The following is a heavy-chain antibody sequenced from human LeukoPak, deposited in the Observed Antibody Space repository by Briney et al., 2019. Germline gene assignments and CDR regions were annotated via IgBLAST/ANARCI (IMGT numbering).Heavy chain of an antibody. V-gene: IGHV3-53*01. D-gene: IGHD6-13*01. CDR1: GFTFSNYW. Sequence: GGSLRLSCEASGFTFSNYWMAWVRHAPGKGLEWVSVIYRGGSTYYADSVKGRFTVSRDNSKNTLYLQMNSLRAEDTAVYYCARGGARQQLLENYYDYWGQGTLVTVSS. CDR2: IYRGGST. CDR3: ARGGARQQLLENYYDY. J-gene: IGHJ4*02.